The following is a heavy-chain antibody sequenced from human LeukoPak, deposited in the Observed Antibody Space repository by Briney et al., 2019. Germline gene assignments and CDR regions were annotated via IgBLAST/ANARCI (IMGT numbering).Heavy chain of an antibody. D-gene: IGHD5-12*01. V-gene: IGHV5-51*01. CDR3: ARRHGGYDYYFDY. Sequence: GESLKISCKVSGYIFISHWIGWVRQMPGKGLEWIGVINPGDSDIRYSPSFQGQVIISADKSITTAYLQWSSLKASDTAMYYCARRHGGYDYYFDYWGQGTLVTVSS. CDR1: GYIFISHW. J-gene: IGHJ4*02. CDR2: INPGDSDI.